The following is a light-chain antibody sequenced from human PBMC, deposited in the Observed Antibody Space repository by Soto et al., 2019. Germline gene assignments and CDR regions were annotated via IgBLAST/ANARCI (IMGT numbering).Light chain of an antibody. CDR1: SCNIGTNT. V-gene: IGLV1-44*01. CDR2: SND. CDR3: EAWDDSRYGAV. J-gene: IGLJ2*01. Sequence: QPVLTQPPSASGTPGQGVTISCSGSSCNIGTNTVNWYKQLPGTAPKLLIYSNDLRPSGVPDRFSGSKSGTSASLAISGLQSEDEADYYCEAWDDSRYGAVFGGGTKLTVL.